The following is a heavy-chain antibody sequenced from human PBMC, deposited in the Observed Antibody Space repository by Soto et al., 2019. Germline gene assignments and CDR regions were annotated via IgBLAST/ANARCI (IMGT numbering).Heavy chain of an antibody. D-gene: IGHD2-2*01. CDR3: AREKKNQSLGGRLGMHV. J-gene: IGHJ6*02. V-gene: IGHV3-21*01. CDR1: GFIFSDFS. Sequence: PGGSRRLSCAVSGFIFSDFSMNWVRQAPGKVLEWVASIGSSGGYIFYADSVKGRFTISRDNAKKSLDLQINSLRAEDTAVYYCAREKKNQSLGGRLGMHVWGQGTTVTVSS. CDR2: IGSSGGYI.